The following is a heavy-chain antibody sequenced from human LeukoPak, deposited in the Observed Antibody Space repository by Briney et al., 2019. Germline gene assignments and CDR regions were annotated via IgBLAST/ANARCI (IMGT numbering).Heavy chain of an antibody. V-gene: IGHV1-18*01. CDR2: ISADTHNT. CDR1: GYTFDTYG. Sequence: ASVKVSCKASGYTFDTYGITWVRQAPGQGLEWMGWISADTHNTIYAQNLQARVTMTTDTSTTTAYMELRSLTSDDTAVYYCARGAWGQVTFTYWGQGTLVTVSS. D-gene: IGHD3-10*01. J-gene: IGHJ4*02. CDR3: ARGAWGQVTFTY.